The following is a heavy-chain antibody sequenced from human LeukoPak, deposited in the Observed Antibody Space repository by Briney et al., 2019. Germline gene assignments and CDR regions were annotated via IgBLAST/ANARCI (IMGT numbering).Heavy chain of an antibody. J-gene: IGHJ4*02. D-gene: IGHD1-1*01. CDR3: AKDRVLYWNHDNCFDY. CDR2: IWYDGSNK. V-gene: IGHV3-33*06. CDR1: GFTFSSYG. Sequence: GGSLRLSCAASGFTFSSYGMHWVRQAPGKGLEWVAVIWYDGSNKYYADSVKGRFTISRDNSKNTLYLQMNSLRAEDTAVYYCAKDRVLYWNHDNCFDYWGQGTLVTVSS.